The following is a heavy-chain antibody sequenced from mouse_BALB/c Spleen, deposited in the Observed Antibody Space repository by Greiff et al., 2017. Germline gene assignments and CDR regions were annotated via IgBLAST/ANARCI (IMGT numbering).Heavy chain of an antibody. CDR2: ISSGGST. V-gene: IGHV5-6-5*01. J-gene: IGHJ2*01. CDR3: ARWGYYGSRNFDY. CDR1: GFTFSSYA. Sequence: EVKLMESGGGLVKPGGSLKLSCAASGFTFSSYAMSWVRQTPEKRLEWVASISSGGSTYYPDSVKGRFTISRDNARNILYLQMSSLRSEDTAMYYCARWGYYGSRNFDYWGQGTTLTVSS. D-gene: IGHD1-1*01.